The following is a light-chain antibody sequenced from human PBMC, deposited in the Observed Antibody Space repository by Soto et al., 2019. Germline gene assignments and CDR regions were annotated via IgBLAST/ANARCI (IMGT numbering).Light chain of an antibody. V-gene: IGLV2-11*01. Sequence: QSALTQPRSVSGSPGQSVTISCTGTSSDVGAYNYVSWYQQYPGKAPKLVIYDDSNRPSGVPDRFSGSKSGNTASPTISGLQDEEEEDYYCCSFAGSYTFWVFGGGTKLTVL. CDR1: SSDVGAYNY. CDR2: DDS. J-gene: IGLJ3*02. CDR3: CSFAGSYTFWV.